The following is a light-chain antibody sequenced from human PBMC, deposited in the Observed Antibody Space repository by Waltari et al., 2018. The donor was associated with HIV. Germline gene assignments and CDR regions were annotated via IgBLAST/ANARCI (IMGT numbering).Light chain of an antibody. Sequence: QTVVTQEPSFSVSPGGTVPLTCGLSSGSVSTSSYPRWYQQTPGQAPRTLIYSTNTRSSGVPDRFSGSILGNKAALTITGAQADDESDYYCVLYMGSGIWVFGGGTKLTVL. J-gene: IGLJ3*02. CDR2: STN. CDR1: SGSVSTSSY. V-gene: IGLV8-61*01. CDR3: VLYMGSGIWV.